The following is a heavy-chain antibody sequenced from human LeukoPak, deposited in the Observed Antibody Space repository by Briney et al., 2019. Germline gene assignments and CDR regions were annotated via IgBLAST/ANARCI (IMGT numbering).Heavy chain of an antibody. CDR3: ARFPETTVTTKGDY. CDR1: GGSISGYY. J-gene: IGHJ4*02. V-gene: IGHV4-59*01. D-gene: IGHD4-11*01. Sequence: SETLSLTCTVSGGSISGYYWSWIRQPPGKGLEWIGYIYYSGSTNYNPSLKSRVTISVDTSKNQFSLKLSSVTAADTAVYYCARFPETTVTTKGDYWGQGTLVTVSS. CDR2: IYYSGST.